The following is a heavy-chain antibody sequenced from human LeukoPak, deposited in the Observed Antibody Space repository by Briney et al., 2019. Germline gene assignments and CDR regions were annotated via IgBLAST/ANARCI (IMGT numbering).Heavy chain of an antibody. CDR2: INTNTGNP. CDR1: GYTFTSYA. CDR3: ARDGLLWFGEFSRSPFDP. Sequence: ASVKVSCKASGYTFTSYAMHWVRQAPGQGLEWMGWINTNTGNPTYAQGFTGRFVFSLDTSVSTAYLQISSLKAEDTAVYYCARDGLLWFGEFSRSPFDPWGQGTLVTVSS. V-gene: IGHV7-4-1*02. J-gene: IGHJ5*02. D-gene: IGHD3-10*01.